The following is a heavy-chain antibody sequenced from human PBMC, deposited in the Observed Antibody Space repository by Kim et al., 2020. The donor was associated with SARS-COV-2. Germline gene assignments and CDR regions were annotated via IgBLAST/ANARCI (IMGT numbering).Heavy chain of an antibody. D-gene: IGHD3-10*01. V-gene: IGHV1-18*01. CDR1: GYPFDSYS. CDR3: ARYHNQGNWFDP. Sequence: ASLRVSCKTSGYPFDSYSIGWIRQAPGQGLEWMGWISTYNGNTDFAQKFRGRLTMTKDTPATTVYMGLGSLRSDDTAVYYCARYHNQGNWFDPWGQGTLVTVTS. CDR2: ISTYNGNT. J-gene: IGHJ5*02.